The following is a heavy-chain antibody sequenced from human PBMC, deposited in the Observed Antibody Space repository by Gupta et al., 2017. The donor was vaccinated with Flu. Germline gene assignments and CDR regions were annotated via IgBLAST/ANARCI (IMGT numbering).Heavy chain of an antibody. CDR1: GFSFSNYW. CDR3: VRDITLPGSFYYFDL. V-gene: IGHV3-7*01. Sequence: EVQLVESGGGLVQPGGSLRLSCGASGFSFSNYWMSWLRKAPGKGLEWVANINRYGNEKFYVDSVEGRLTVSRDNAKTSLYLQMDSLRAEDTGVYYCVRDITLPGSFYYFDLWGQGTLVTVSS. J-gene: IGHJ4*02. D-gene: IGHD3-10*01. CDR2: INRYGNEK.